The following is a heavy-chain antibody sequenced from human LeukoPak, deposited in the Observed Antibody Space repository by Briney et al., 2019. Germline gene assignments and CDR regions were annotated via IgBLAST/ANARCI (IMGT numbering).Heavy chain of an antibody. CDR1: GGSFSGYY. CDR2: INHSGST. J-gene: IGHJ4*02. V-gene: IGHV4-34*01. Sequence: PSETLSLTCAVYGGSFSGYYWSWIRQPPGKGLEWIGEINHSGSTNYNPSLKSRVTISVDTSKNQFSLKLSSVTAADTAVYYCARGQSEEDTAMLLYWGQGTLVTVSS. D-gene: IGHD5-18*01. CDR3: ARGQSEEDTAMLLY.